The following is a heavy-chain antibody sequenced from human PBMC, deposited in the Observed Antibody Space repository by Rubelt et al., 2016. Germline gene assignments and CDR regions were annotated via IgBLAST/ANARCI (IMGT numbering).Heavy chain of an antibody. V-gene: IGHV4-34*01. J-gene: IGHJ4*02. Sequence: QVQLQQWGAGLLKPSETLSLTCAVYGGSFSGYYWSWIRQPPGKGLEWIGEINHSGSTNYNPSLKSRVTIPVDTSKTQFSLKLSSVTAADTAVYFCARGWGSRCYYFDYWGQGILVTVSS. D-gene: IGHD6-13*01. CDR3: ARGWGSRCYYFDY. CDR1: GGSFSGYY. CDR2: INHSGST.